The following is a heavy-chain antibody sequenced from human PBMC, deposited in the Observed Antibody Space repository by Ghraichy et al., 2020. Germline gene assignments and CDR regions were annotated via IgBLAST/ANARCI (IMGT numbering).Heavy chain of an antibody. CDR3: ANLVLVAAPEEDY. J-gene: IGHJ4*02. Sequence: GGSLRLSCVGSGFTFSDYGLHWVRQAPGKGLEWVAVISYDGSTAYYANSVEGRFTISRDNSKNTVYLQMNSLRAEDTAVYFCANLVLVAAPEEDYWGQGTLVTVSS. V-gene: IGHV3-30*18. CDR2: ISYDGSTA. D-gene: IGHD2-15*01. CDR1: GFTFSDYG.